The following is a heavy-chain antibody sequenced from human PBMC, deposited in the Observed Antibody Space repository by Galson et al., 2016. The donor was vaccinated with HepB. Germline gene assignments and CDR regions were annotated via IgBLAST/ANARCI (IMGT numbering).Heavy chain of an antibody. Sequence: SVKVSCKASGYIYTSYRINWVRQAPGQGLEWMGAINPYDGTTNYAQKLQGRVTMTTDTATSTAYMEVSSLRSDDTAVYYCARDGTMVRGVKNPAWLDYWGQGTLVTVSS. CDR3: ARDGTMVRGVKNPAWLDY. V-gene: IGHV1-18*01. CDR2: INPYDGTT. D-gene: IGHD3-10*01. J-gene: IGHJ4*02. CDR1: GYIYTSYR.